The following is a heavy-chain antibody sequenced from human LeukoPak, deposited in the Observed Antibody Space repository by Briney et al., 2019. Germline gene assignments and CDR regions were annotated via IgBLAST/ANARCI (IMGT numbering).Heavy chain of an antibody. V-gene: IGHV3-49*04. CDR2: IRSKTYGGTT. CDR3: VRDSDSVVVTAPFDY. CDR1: GFNFGDYA. Sequence: PGGSLRLSCTASGFNFGDYAMSWVRQAPGKGLEGVSFIRSKTYGGTTEYAASVQGRITISRGDSKRIVYLQMNRLKTEDTALYYCVRDSDSVVVTAPFDYWGRGTLVTVSS. J-gene: IGHJ4*02. D-gene: IGHD2-15*01.